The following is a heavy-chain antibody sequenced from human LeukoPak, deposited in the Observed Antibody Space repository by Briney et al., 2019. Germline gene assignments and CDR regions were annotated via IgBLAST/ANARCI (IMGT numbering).Heavy chain of an antibody. CDR3: AGGWNMVY. J-gene: IGHJ4*02. D-gene: IGHD1/OR15-1a*01. CDR1: GFTFSSYE. CDR2: ISSSASTI. Sequence: PGGSLRLSCAASGFTFSSYEMNWVRQAPGKGLEWVSYISSSASTIYYADSVKGRVTISRDNAKNSLYLQMNSLRAEDTAVYYCAGGWNMVYWGQGTLVTVSS. V-gene: IGHV3-48*03.